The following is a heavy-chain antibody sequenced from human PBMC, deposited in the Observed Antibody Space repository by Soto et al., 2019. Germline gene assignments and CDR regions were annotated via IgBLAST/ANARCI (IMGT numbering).Heavy chain of an antibody. Sequence: QVQLQESGPGLVKPSQTLSLTCTVSGGSISSGDYYWSWIRQPPGKGLECIGYLYYSGSNYYNPSLKSRVIISVDTSKNQYSLRLTSVTAADSAVYYCARIEAYGSGSPIDYWGQGTLVTVSS. V-gene: IGHV4-30-4*01. J-gene: IGHJ4*02. CDR1: GGSISSGDYY. CDR3: ARIEAYGSGSPIDY. CDR2: LYYSGSN. D-gene: IGHD3-10*01.